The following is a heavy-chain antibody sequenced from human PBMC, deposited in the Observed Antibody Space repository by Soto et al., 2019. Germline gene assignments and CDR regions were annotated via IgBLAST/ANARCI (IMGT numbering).Heavy chain of an antibody. J-gene: IGHJ6*02. CDR3: ARAKSGYVAEFYYYGMDV. D-gene: IGHD5-12*01. CDR2: IIPIFGTA. Sequence: ASVKVSCKASGGTFSSYAISWVRQAPGQGLEWMGGIIPIFGTANYAQKFQGRVTITADESTSTAYMELSSLRSEDTAVYYCARAKSGYVAEFYYYGMDVWGQGTTVTVSS. V-gene: IGHV1-69*13. CDR1: GGTFSSYA.